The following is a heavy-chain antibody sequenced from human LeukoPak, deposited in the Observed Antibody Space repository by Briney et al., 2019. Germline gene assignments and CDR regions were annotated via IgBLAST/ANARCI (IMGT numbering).Heavy chain of an antibody. CDR2: ISSSSSYI. D-gene: IGHD4-11*01. J-gene: IGHJ4*02. Sequence: GGSLRLSCAASGFTFSSYTMNWVRQAPGKGLEWVSSISSSSSYIYYADSVKGRFTISRDNAKNSLYLQMNSLRAEDSAVYYCARAPSATDWGQGTLVTASS. CDR1: GFTFSSYT. CDR3: ARAPSATD. V-gene: IGHV3-21*01.